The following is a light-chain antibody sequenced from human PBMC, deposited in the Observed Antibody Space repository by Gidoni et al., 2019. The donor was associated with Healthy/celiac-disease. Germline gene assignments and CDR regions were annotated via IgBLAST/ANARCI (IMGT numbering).Light chain of an antibody. V-gene: IGLV1-47*01. J-gene: IGLJ3*02. CDR1: SSNIGRNY. Sequence: QSVRTQPPSASGTPGQRVTTACSGSSSNIGRNYVYWYQPLPGTAPNLLIYRHNQRPSGVPDRFSGSKSGTSASLAISGLRSEDEADYYCAAWDDSLSGQVFGGGTKLTVL. CDR2: RHN. CDR3: AAWDDSLSGQV.